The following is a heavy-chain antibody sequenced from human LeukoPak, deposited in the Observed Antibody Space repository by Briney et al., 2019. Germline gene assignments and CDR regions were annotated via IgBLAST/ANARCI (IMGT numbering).Heavy chain of an antibody. D-gene: IGHD2-2*02. CDR3: ARVTYPWYFDY. CDR2: IKEDGSEK. CDR1: GFTLSSYW. V-gene: IGHV3-7*04. J-gene: IGHJ4*02. Sequence: PGGSLRLSCAASGFTLSSYWMSWVRQAPGKGLERVANIKEDGSEKYYVDSVKGRFTISRDNAENSLYLQVNSLGAEDTAVYYCARVTYPWYFDYWGQGTLVTVSS.